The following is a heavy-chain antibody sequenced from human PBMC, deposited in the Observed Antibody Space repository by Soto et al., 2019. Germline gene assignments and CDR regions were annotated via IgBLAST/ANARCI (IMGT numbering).Heavy chain of an antibody. CDR1: GGSISSYY. CDR3: ARRYGASFDY. CDR2: IYYSGST. V-gene: IGHV4-59*01. J-gene: IGHJ4*02. D-gene: IGHD4-17*01. Sequence: QVQLQESGPGLVKPSETLSLTCTVSGGSISSYYWSWIRQPPGKGLEWIGYIYYSGSTNYNPSLKSRVTISVDTPKNQFSLMLSSVTAADAAVYYCARRYGASFDYWGQGTLVTFSS.